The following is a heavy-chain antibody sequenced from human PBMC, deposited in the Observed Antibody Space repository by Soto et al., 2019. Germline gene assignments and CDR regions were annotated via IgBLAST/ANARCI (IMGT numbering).Heavy chain of an antibody. D-gene: IGHD6-6*01. V-gene: IGHV1-46*01. CDR3: AVLDEYSSSSEAY. Sequence: ASVKVSCKASGYTFTSYYVHWVRQAPGQGLEWMGMINARNGSTKYAQKFQGRVTITRDTSASTAYMELSSLRSEDTAVYYCAVLDEYSSSSEAYWGQGTLVTVSS. J-gene: IGHJ4*02. CDR1: GYTFTSYY. CDR2: INARNGST.